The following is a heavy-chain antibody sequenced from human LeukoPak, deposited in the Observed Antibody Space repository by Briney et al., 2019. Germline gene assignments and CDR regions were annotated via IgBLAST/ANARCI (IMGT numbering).Heavy chain of an antibody. CDR3: ARYYSNLEYFDY. V-gene: IGHV4-31*03. Sequence: SQTLSLTCTVSGGSISSGGYYWSWIRQHPGKGLEWIGYIYYSGSTYYNPSLKSRVTISVDTSKNQFSLKLSSVTAADTAVYYCARYYSNLEYFDYWGQGTWSPSPQ. D-gene: IGHD4-11*01. CDR2: IYYSGST. J-gene: IGHJ4*02. CDR1: GGSISSGGYY.